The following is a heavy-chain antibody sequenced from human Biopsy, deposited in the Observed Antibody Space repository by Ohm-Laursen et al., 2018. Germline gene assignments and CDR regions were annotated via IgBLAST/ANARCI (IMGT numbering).Heavy chain of an antibody. CDR3: ARLYRLDDYWNDDPPDAFDV. CDR2: VYYSGTT. CDR1: GGSVSDSFHF. Sequence: TLSLTWAVSGGSVSDSFHFWSWIRQPPGKGLEWIGDVYYSGTTNYNPSLKSRLTISVDTSKNQFSLKLSSVTAADTAVFFCARLYRLDDYWNDDPPDAFDVWGQGTRVTVSS. J-gene: IGHJ3*01. V-gene: IGHV4-61*01. D-gene: IGHD3-3*01.